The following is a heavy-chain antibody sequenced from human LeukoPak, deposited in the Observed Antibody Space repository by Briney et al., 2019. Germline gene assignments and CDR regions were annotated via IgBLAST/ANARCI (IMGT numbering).Heavy chain of an antibody. D-gene: IGHD1-1*01. J-gene: IGHJ3*02. V-gene: IGHV3-23*01. CDR3: AKSLLTTATGTGRAFDI. Sequence: ETLSLTCAVYGGSFSGYYWSWIRQPPGKGLEWVSAISGSGGSTYYADSVKGRFTISRDNSKNTLYLQMNSLRAEDSAEYYCAKSLLTTATGTGRAFDIWGQGTMVTVSA. CDR1: GGSFSGYY. CDR2: ISGSGGST.